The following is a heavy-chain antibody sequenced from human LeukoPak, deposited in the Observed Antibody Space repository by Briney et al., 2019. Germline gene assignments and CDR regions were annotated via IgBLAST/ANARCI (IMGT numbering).Heavy chain of an antibody. CDR3: AKVSSYGDYRDDAFDI. D-gene: IGHD4-17*01. CDR1: GFTFSSYG. Sequence: PGGSLGLSCAASGFTFSSYGMHWVRQAPGKGLEWVAFIRYDGSNKYYADSVKGRFTISRDNSKNTLYLQMNSLRAEDTAVYYCAKVSSYGDYRDDAFDIWGQGTMVTVSS. V-gene: IGHV3-30*02. CDR2: IRYDGSNK. J-gene: IGHJ3*02.